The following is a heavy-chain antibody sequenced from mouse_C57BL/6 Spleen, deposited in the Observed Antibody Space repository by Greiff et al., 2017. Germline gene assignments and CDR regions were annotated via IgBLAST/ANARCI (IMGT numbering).Heavy chain of an antibody. CDR3: ARSGVYYGSSPRAIDY. CDR1: GYTFTSYW. D-gene: IGHD1-1*01. J-gene: IGHJ4*01. V-gene: IGHV1-52*01. CDR2: IDPSDSET. Sequence: VQLQQPGAELVRPGSSVKLSCKASGYTFTSYWMHWVKQRPIQGLEWIGNIDPSDSETHYNQKFKDKATLTVDKSSSTAYMQLSSLTSADSAVYSCARSGVYYGSSPRAIDYWGRGTSVGITS.